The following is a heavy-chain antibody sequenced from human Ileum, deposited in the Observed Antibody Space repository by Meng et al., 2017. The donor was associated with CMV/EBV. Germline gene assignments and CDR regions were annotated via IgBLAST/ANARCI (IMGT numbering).Heavy chain of an antibody. D-gene: IGHD3-3*01. CDR1: GFSSTHYW. Sequence: GESLKISWTASGFSSTHYWMNWSRQAPGKGLEWVATINQDGSERYYVASVKGRFTISRDNSKNSLYLQMNGLRAEDTAVYYCTRAQDYDFYFFSADVWGQGTTVTVSS. V-gene: IGHV3-7*01. CDR3: TRAQDYDFYFFSADV. J-gene: IGHJ6*02. CDR2: INQDGSER.